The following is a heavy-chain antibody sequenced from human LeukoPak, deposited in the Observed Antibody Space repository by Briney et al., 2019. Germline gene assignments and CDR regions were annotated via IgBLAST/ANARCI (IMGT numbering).Heavy chain of an antibody. CDR3: ARDRFSSYGSGSYEGWFDP. Sequence: SVKVSCKASGGTFSSYAISWVRQATGQGLEWMGGIIPIFGTANYAQKFQGRVTITADESTSTAYMELSSLRSEDTAVYYCARDRFSSYGSGSYEGWFDPWGQGTMVTVSS. CDR1: GGTFSSYA. CDR2: IIPIFGTA. J-gene: IGHJ3*01. V-gene: IGHV1-69*13. D-gene: IGHD3-10*01.